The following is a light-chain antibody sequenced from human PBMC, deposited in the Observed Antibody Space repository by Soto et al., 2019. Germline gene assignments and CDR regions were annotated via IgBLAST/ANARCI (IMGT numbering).Light chain of an antibody. J-gene: IGKJ5*01. V-gene: IGKV1-39*01. Sequence: DIQMTQSPSSLSASVGDRVTITCRASQSISSYLNWYQQKPGKAPKLLIYAASSLQSGVPSRFSGSGSGTDFTLTISSLQPEYFATYYCQQSYSTRITFGQGTRLEI. CDR3: QQSYSTRIT. CDR2: AAS. CDR1: QSISSY.